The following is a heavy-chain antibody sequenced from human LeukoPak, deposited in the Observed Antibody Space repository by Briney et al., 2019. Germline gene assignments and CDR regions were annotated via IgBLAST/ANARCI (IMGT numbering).Heavy chain of an antibody. D-gene: IGHD3-9*01. Sequence: GGSLRLSCAASGFTFSSYGMSWVRQAPGKGLEWVSAISGSGGSTYYADSVKGRFTISRDNSKNTLYLQMNSLRAEDTAVYYCAKGYYDILTGYYMGAYWGQGTLVTVSS. CDR1: GFTFSSYG. V-gene: IGHV3-23*01. J-gene: IGHJ4*02. CDR2: ISGSGGST. CDR3: AKGYYDILTGYYMGAY.